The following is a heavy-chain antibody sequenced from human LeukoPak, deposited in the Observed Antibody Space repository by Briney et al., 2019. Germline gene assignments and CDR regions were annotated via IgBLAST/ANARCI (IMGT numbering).Heavy chain of an antibody. V-gene: IGHV3-48*03. Sequence: GGSLRLSCAASGFTFSSYEMNWVRQAPGKGLEWVSYISSSRSTIYYADSVKGRFTISRDNAKNSLYLQMNSLRAEDTAVYYCARDIRYFDSDYYYGMDVWGQGTTVTVSS. CDR1: GFTFSSYE. J-gene: IGHJ6*02. CDR2: ISSSRSTI. D-gene: IGHD3-9*01. CDR3: ARDIRYFDSDYYYGMDV.